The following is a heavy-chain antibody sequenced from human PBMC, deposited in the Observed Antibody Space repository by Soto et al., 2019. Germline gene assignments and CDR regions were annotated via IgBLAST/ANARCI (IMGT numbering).Heavy chain of an antibody. Sequence: ASVKVSCKASGYTFTSYAMHWVRQAPGQRLEWMGWINAGNGNTKYSQKFQGRVTITRDTSASTAYMEVSSLRSEETAGYYCARGVVGVPAAISPDYWGQGTLVTVSS. CDR3: ARGVVGVPAAISPDY. J-gene: IGHJ4*02. V-gene: IGHV1-3*01. CDR2: INAGNGNT. CDR1: GYTFTSYA. D-gene: IGHD2-2*01.